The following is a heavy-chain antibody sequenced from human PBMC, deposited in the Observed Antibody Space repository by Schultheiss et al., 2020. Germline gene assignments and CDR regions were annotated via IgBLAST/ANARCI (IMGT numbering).Heavy chain of an antibody. CDR3: ARPIGGVVVVTALDY. CDR1: GFTFDDYA. CDR2: ISWNSGNI. Sequence: GGSLRLSCAASGFTFDDYAMHWVRQAPGKGLEWVSGISWNSGNIGYADSVKGRFTISRDTAKNSLYLQMNSLRAEDTAVYYCARPIGGVVVVTALDYWGQGTLVTVSS. V-gene: IGHV3-9*01. J-gene: IGHJ4*02. D-gene: IGHD2-21*02.